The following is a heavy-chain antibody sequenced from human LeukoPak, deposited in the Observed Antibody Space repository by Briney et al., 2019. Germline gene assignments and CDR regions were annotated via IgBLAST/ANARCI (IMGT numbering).Heavy chain of an antibody. CDR3: ARVLGVDYARWFDP. V-gene: IGHV3-74*01. D-gene: IGHD3-16*01. J-gene: IGHJ5*02. CDR1: GFTFSRYW. Sequence: PGGSLRLSCAASGFTFSRYWIHWVRHAPGKGLEWVSRINPDGGTTTYADSVKGRFTISRDNAKNTVYLQMNSLRAEDTAVYYCARVLGVDYARWFDPWGQGTLVTVSS. CDR2: INPDGGTT.